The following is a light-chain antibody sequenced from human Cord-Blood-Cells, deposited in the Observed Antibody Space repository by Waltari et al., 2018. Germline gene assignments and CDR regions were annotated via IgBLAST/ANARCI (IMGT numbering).Light chain of an antibody. CDR1: SSAVAGYNY. CDR2: DVS. CDR3: CSYAGSYTYV. J-gene: IGLJ1*01. V-gene: IGLV2-11*01. Sequence: QSALTQPRSVSGPPGQSVTISCTGTSSAVAGYNYVSWYQQHPGKAPKLMIYDVSKRPSGVPDRFSGSKSGNTASLTISGLQAEDEADYYCCSYAGSYTYVFGTGTKVTVL.